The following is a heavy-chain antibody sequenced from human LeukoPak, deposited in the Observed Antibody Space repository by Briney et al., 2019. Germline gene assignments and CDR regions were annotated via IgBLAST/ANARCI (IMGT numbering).Heavy chain of an antibody. D-gene: IGHD4-23*01. J-gene: IGHJ5*02. CDR1: GFTFSSYA. CDR3: ARGPTVVTPDWFWFDP. V-gene: IGHV3-30*03. CDR2: ISYDGSNK. Sequence: GGSLRLSCAASGFTFSSYAIHWVRQAPGKGLEWVAVISYDGSNKYYGDSVKGRFTVSRDNSKNTVYLQMNSLRAEDTAVYYCARGPTVVTPDWFWFDPWGQGTLVTVPS.